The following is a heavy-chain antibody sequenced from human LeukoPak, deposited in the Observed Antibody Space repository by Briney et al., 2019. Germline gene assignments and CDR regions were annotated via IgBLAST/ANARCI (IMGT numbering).Heavy chain of an antibody. Sequence: QSGGSLRLSCAASGFTFSSYGMHWVRQAPGKGLEWVAVIWYDGSNKYYADSVKGRFTISRDNSKNTLYLQMNSLRAEDTAVYYCARDPHPTAPDYYYHGMDVWGQGTTVTVSS. V-gene: IGHV3-33*01. CDR1: GFTFSSYG. D-gene: IGHD2-2*01. J-gene: IGHJ6*02. CDR2: IWYDGSNK. CDR3: ARDPHPTAPDYYYHGMDV.